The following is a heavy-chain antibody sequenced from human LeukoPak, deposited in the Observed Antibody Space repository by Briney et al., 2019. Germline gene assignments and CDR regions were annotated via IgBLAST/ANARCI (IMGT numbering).Heavy chain of an antibody. CDR1: GFSFTIYA. Sequence: PGGSLRLSCAASGFSFTIYAMSWVRQAPGKGLEWVSAISGSGGSTYYADSVKGRFTISRDNSKNTLYLQMNSLRAEDTAVYYCAKDPRITIFGVVIIDGFDYWGQGTLVTVSS. J-gene: IGHJ4*02. D-gene: IGHD3-3*01. V-gene: IGHV3-23*01. CDR2: ISGSGGST. CDR3: AKDPRITIFGVVIIDGFDY.